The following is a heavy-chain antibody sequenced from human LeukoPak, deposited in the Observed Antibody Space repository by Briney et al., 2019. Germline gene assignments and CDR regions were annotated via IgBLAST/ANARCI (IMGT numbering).Heavy chain of an antibody. J-gene: IGHJ4*02. D-gene: IGHD5-18*01. Sequence: GGSLRLSCAASGFTFSTYPMNWVRQAPGKGLEWVSAISGSGGSTYYADSVKGRFTISRDNSKNTLYLQMNSLRAEDTAVYYCAKDRWAGGYSYGYLDYWGQGTLVTVSS. CDR2: ISGSGGST. CDR1: GFTFSTYP. CDR3: AKDRWAGGYSYGYLDY. V-gene: IGHV3-23*01.